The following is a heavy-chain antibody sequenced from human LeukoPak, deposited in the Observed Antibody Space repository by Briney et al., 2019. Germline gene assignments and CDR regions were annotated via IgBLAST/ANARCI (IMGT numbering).Heavy chain of an antibody. J-gene: IGHJ4*02. CDR3: ARDRRAFDDY. CDR1: GFTFSSYG. Sequence: PGRSLRLSCAASGFTFSSYGMHWVRQAPGKGLEWVANIKQDGSEKYYVDSVKGRFTISRDNAKNSLYLQMNSLRAEDTAVYYCARDRRAFDDYWGQGTLVTVSS. CDR2: IKQDGSEK. V-gene: IGHV3-7*01. D-gene: IGHD3-10*01.